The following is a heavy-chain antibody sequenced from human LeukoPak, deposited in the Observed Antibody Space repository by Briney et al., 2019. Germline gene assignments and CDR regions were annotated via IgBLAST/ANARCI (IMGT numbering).Heavy chain of an antibody. CDR1: GGSISSGGYY. D-gene: IGHD3-10*01. J-gene: IGHJ5*02. CDR3: ARGNEITMDPEWWFDP. CDR2: IYYSGST. V-gene: IGHV4-31*03. Sequence: SETLSLTCTVSGGSISSGGYYWSWVRQHPGKGLEWIGYIYYSGSTYYNPSLKSRVPISVDTSKNQFSLKLSSVTAADTAVYYCARGNEITMDPEWWFDPWGQGTLVTVSS.